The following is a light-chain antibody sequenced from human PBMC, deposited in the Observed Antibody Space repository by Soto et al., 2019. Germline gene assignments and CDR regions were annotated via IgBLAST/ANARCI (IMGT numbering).Light chain of an antibody. CDR2: GAS. V-gene: IGKV3-20*01. J-gene: IGKJ5*01. Sequence: TQSPSFLSPSIGESVTITCRASQVISTFLAWYQQKPGQAPRLLIYGASSRATGIPDRFSGSGSGTDFTLTISRLEPEDFAVYYCQQYGTSPFGQGTRLEI. CDR1: QVISTF. CDR3: QQYGTSP.